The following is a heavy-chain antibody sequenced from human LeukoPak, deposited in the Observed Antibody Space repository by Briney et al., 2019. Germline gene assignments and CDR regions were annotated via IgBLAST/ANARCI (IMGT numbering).Heavy chain of an antibody. D-gene: IGHD3-16*01. CDR1: GITFSDSA. V-gene: IGHV3-49*03. J-gene: IGHJ6*03. CDR3: SRVAWVRKRRSGAGNNAGGNNYYYMDV. Sequence: GGSLRLSCTTSGITFSDSAMSWFRQGPGRGLEWIGLIRDKAYGGTTEYAASVKGTFTISREDSKALAHLEMHSLKTEDTAVYYCSRVAWVRKRRSGAGNNAGGNNYYYMDVWGKGTTVTVSS. CDR2: IRDKAYGGTT.